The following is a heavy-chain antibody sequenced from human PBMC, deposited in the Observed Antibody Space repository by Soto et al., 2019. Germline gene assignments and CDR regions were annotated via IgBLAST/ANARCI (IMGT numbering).Heavy chain of an antibody. V-gene: IGHV4-39*01. CDR1: GGSISSYY. CDR3: TRHEGGAAADRPLDY. J-gene: IGHJ4*02. D-gene: IGHD6-13*01. Sequence: PSETLSLTCTVSGGSISSYYWGWIRQPPGKGLGWIGSIYYSGSTHYSPSLKSRIIMSIDTSTNQFSLKLTSVTAADTAVYYCTRHEGGAAADRPLDYWGQGTLVTVSS. CDR2: IYYSGST.